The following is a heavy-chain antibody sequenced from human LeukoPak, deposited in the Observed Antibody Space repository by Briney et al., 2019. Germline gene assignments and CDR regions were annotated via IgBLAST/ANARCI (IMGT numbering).Heavy chain of an antibody. J-gene: IGHJ4*02. CDR3: TRDRVGYYEGFDY. CDR2: IRSKAYGGTT. D-gene: IGHD3-22*01. V-gene: IGHV3-49*04. Sequence: GGSLRLSCTASGFTFGDYAMSWVRQAPGKGLGWVGFIRSKAYGGTTEYAASVKGRFTISRDDSKSIAYLQMNSLKTEDTAVYYCTRDRVGYYEGFDYWGQGTLVTVSS. CDR1: GFTFGDYA.